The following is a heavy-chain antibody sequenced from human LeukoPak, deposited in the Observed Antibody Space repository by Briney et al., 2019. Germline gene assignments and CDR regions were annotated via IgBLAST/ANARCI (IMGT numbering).Heavy chain of an antibody. D-gene: IGHD6-19*01. CDR2: IKQDGSEK. J-gene: IGHJ4*02. CDR3: ARVSSLAVAGFFDY. Sequence: QPGVSLRLSCAASGFTFSSYWMNWVRQAPGKGLEWVANIKQDGSEKDYVDSVKGRFTISRDNAKNSLYLQMNSLRAEDTAVYYCARVSSLAVAGFFDYWGQGILVTVSS. V-gene: IGHV3-7*01. CDR1: GFTFSSYW.